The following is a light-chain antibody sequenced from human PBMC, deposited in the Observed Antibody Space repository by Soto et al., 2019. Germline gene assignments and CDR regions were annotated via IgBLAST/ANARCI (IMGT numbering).Light chain of an antibody. CDR2: EVN. J-gene: IGLJ3*02. CDR3: SSWTSSTTQV. V-gene: IGLV2-14*01. Sequence: QSALTQPASVSGSLGQSITISCTGTSSDVGGYNFVSWYQQHPGKAPKLMIYEVNSRPSGVSNRFSGSKSGNTASLTISGLQAQDEADYYCSSWTSSTTQVLGGGTKLIVL. CDR1: SSDVGGYNF.